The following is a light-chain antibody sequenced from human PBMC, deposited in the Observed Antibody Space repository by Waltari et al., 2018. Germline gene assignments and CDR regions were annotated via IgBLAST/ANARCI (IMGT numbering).Light chain of an antibody. CDR1: QSISSY. J-gene: IGKJ2*01. CDR2: AAS. CDR3: QQSYSTPYT. V-gene: IGKV1-39*01. Sequence: DIQMTQSPSSLSASVGDRVCITCRASQSISSYLNWYQQKPGKAPKLLICAASSLQSGVPSRFSGSGSGTDFTLTISSLQPEDFATYYCQQSYSTPYTFGQGTKLGIK.